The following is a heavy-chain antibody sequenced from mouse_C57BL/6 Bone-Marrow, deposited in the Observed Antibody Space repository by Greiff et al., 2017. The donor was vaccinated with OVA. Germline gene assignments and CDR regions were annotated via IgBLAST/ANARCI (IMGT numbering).Heavy chain of an antibody. CDR1: GYTFTDYY. Sequence: VQLKQSGPELVKPGASVKISCKASGYTFTDYYMNWVKQSHGKSLEWIGDINPNNGGTSYNQKFKGKATLTVDKSSSTAYMELRSLTSEDSAVYYCARVFITTVVAHYFDYWGQGTTLTVSS. D-gene: IGHD1-1*01. CDR2: INPNNGGT. J-gene: IGHJ2*01. CDR3: ARVFITTVVAHYFDY. V-gene: IGHV1-26*01.